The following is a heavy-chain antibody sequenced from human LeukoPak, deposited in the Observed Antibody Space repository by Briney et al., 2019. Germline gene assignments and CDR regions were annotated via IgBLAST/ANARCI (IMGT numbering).Heavy chain of an antibody. V-gene: IGHV3-23*01. Sequence: TGGSLRLSCTDSGFTFSNYDMSWFRQPPGKGLEWVSVISRSGDSTSYADSVKGRFTISRDNAKNSLYLQMNSLRAEDTAVYYCARGRGTYYLFDYWGQGTLVTVSS. J-gene: IGHJ4*02. D-gene: IGHD3-10*01. CDR2: ISRSGDST. CDR1: GFTFSNYD. CDR3: ARGRGTYYLFDY.